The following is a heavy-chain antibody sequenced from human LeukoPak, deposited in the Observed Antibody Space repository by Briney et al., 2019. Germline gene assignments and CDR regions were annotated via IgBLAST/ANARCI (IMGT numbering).Heavy chain of an antibody. J-gene: IGHJ4*02. CDR1: GGSISSYY. Sequence: PSEALSLTCTVSGGSISSYYWSWIRQPPGKGLEWIGCIYYSGSTNYNPSLKSRVTISVDTSKNQFSLKLSSVTAADTAVYYCARGWTSFDYWGQGTLVTVSS. CDR3: ARGWTSFDY. D-gene: IGHD2-2*01. CDR2: IYYSGST. V-gene: IGHV4-59*01.